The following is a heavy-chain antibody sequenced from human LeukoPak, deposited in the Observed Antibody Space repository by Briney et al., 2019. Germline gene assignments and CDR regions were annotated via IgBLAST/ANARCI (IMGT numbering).Heavy chain of an antibody. Sequence: ASVKVSCKASGYTFTGYYMHWVRQAPGQGLEWMGWINPNSGGTNFAQNFQGKVTMTRDTSISTAYMELSRLRSDDTAVYYCARDQGGYYSSSWVFDYWGQGTLVTVSS. CDR2: INPNSGGT. CDR1: GYTFTGYY. D-gene: IGHD6-13*01. J-gene: IGHJ4*02. V-gene: IGHV1-2*02. CDR3: ARDQGGYYSSSWVFDY.